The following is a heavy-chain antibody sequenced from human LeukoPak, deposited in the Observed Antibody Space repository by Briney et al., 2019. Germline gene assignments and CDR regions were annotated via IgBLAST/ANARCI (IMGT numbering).Heavy chain of an antibody. Sequence: ASVKVSCKASGGTFSSYAISWVRQAPGQGLEWMGWMNPNSGNTGYAQKFQGRVTMTRNTSISTAYMELSSLRSEDTAVYYCARAGGRNYDILTGYSPNWFDPWGQGTLVTVSS. D-gene: IGHD3-9*01. J-gene: IGHJ5*02. V-gene: IGHV1-8*02. CDR3: ARAGGRNYDILTGYSPNWFDP. CDR2: MNPNSGNT. CDR1: GGTFSSYA.